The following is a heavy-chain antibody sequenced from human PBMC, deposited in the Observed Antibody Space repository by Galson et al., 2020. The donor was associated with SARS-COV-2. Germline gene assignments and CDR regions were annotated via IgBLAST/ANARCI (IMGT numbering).Heavy chain of an antibody. CDR3: ARVGRVTVYGVVLNYFDS. D-gene: IGHD3-3*01. J-gene: IGHJ4*02. CDR1: GYMFSNFA. V-gene: IGHV7-4-1*02. CDR2: INTNTGNP. Sequence: ASVKVSCKASGYMFSNFAMHWVRQAPGKGLEWMGWINTNTGNPMYAQGSTGRFVFSLDTSVTTAYLQINNLKAEDTAVYYCARVGRVTVYGVVLNYFDSWGQGTLVTVSS.